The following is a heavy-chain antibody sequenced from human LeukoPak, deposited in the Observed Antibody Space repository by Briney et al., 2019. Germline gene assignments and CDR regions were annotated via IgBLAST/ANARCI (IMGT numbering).Heavy chain of an antibody. V-gene: IGHV3-74*01. J-gene: IGHJ4*02. CDR2: INIDGSST. D-gene: IGHD6-19*01. Sequence: QPGGSLRLSCAASGFTFSTYWMHWVRQAPGKGVVWGSRINIDGSSTIYAHSVMGRFTRSRDNAKNTLYLQMNSLRAEGTAVYYCARDRGGSGPTTTDYWGQGTLVTVSS. CDR3: ARDRGGSGPTTTDY. CDR1: GFTFSTYW.